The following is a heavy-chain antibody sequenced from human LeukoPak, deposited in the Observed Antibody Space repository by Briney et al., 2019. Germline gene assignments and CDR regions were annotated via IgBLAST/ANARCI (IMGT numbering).Heavy chain of an antibody. CDR2: INHSGST. J-gene: IGHJ4*02. CDR1: GGSFSGYY. V-gene: IGHV4-34*01. CDR3: ARHRGDFWSGYPYFDY. Sequence: RPSETLSLTCAVYGGSFSGYYWSWIRQPPGKGLEWIGEINHSGSTNYNPSLKSRVTISVDTSKNQFSLKLSSVTAADTAVYYCARHRGDFWSGYPYFDYWGQGTLVTISS. D-gene: IGHD3-3*01.